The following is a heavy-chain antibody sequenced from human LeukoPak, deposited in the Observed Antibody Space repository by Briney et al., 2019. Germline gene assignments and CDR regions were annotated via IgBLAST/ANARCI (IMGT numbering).Heavy chain of an antibody. CDR1: GYTFTSYG. CDR2: ISAYNGNT. D-gene: IGHD3-10*01. V-gene: IGHV1-18*01. CDR3: ATGSYGSGSLFDY. Sequence: GASVNVSCKASGYTFTSYGISWVRQAPGQGLEWMGWISAYNGNTNYAQKFQGRVTMTEDTSTDTAYMELSSLRSEDTAVYYCATGSYGSGSLFDYWGQGTQVTVSS. J-gene: IGHJ4*02.